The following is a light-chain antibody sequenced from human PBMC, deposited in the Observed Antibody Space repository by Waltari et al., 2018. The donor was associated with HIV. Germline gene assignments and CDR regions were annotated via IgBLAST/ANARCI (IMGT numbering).Light chain of an antibody. J-gene: IGLJ2*01. CDR2: EGT. V-gene: IGLV2-8*01. CDR1: SSDVGGYNY. Sequence: QSALTQPPSASGSPGQPVTIACTGTSSDVGGYNYVSWYQQYPGKAPKLMLYEGTKRASAVPDRFSGSKSGNTASLTVSGRQADDEADYCCSSYAGSNNYVVFGGGTRPTVL. CDR3: SSYAGSNNYVV.